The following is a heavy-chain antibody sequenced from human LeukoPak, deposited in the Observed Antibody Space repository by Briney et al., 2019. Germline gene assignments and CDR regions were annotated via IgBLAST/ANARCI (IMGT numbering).Heavy chain of an antibody. J-gene: IGHJ5*02. V-gene: IGHV4-39*07. CDR1: GGSISSSSYY. D-gene: IGHD2-2*01. CDR3: ARGEQYCSSTSCYNRFDP. CDR2: IYYSGST. Sequence: SETLSLTCTVSGGSISSSSYYWGWIRQPPGKGLEWIGSIYYSGSTYYNPSLKSRVTISVDTSKNQFSLKLSSVTATDTAVYYCARGEQYCSSTSCYNRFDPWGQGTLVTVSS.